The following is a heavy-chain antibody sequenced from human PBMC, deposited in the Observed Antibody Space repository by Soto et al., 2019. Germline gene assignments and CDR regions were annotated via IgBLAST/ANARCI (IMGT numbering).Heavy chain of an antibody. CDR1: GYTLTSSY. V-gene: IGHV1-46*01. CDR3: ASSMVRGALK. D-gene: IGHD3-10*01. CDR2: INPSGGST. Sequence: ASVKVSCTASGYTLTSSYVDWVRQAPGQGLEWMGIINPSGGSTSYAQKFQGRVTMTRDTSTSTVYMELSSLRSEDTAVYDCASSMVRGALKWGQGTLVTVSS. J-gene: IGHJ4*02.